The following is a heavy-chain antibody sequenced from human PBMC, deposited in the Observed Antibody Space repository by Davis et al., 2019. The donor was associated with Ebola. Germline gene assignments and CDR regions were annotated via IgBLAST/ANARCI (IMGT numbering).Heavy chain of an antibody. D-gene: IGHD4-17*01. V-gene: IGHV3-20*04. CDR2: INWNGGST. Sequence: GESLKISCAASGFTVSSNYMSWVRQAPGKGLEWVSGINWNGGSTDYADSVKGRFTLSRDNARNSLYLQMNSLRAEDTALYYCARGGYGGYVNDPIHYWGQGTLVTVSS. J-gene: IGHJ4*02. CDR1: GFTVSSNY. CDR3: ARGGYGGYVNDPIHY.